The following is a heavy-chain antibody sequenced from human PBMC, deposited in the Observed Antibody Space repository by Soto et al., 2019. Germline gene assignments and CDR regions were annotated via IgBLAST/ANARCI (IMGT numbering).Heavy chain of an antibody. V-gene: IGHV1-18*01. CDR3: ATGQITMVRGVMLYY. J-gene: IGHJ4*02. CDR1: GYTFTSYG. Sequence: ASVKVSFKASGYTFTSYGISWVRQAPGQGLEWMGWISAYNGNTNYAQELQGRVTMTTDTSTSTAYMELRSLRSDDTAVYYCATGQITMVRGVMLYYWGQGTLVTVSS. CDR2: ISAYNGNT. D-gene: IGHD3-10*01.